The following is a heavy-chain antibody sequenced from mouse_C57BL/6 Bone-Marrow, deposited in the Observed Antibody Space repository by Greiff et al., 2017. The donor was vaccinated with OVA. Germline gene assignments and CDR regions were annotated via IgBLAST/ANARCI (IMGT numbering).Heavy chain of an antibody. CDR3: TSPDYYGKSY. D-gene: IGHD1-1*01. J-gene: IGHJ2*01. CDR2: IDPENGDT. Sequence: VQLQQSGAELVRPGASVKLSCTASGFNIKDDYMHWVKQRPEQGLEWIGWIDPENGDTAYASKFQGKATITADTSSNTAYLQLSSLTSEDTAVYYCTSPDYYGKSYWGQGTTLTVSS. V-gene: IGHV14-4*01. CDR1: GFNIKDDY.